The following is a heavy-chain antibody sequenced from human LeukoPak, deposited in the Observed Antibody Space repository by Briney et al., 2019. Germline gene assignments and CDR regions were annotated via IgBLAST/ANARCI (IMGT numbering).Heavy chain of an antibody. D-gene: IGHD5-18*01. CDR1: GGSISSYY. CDR2: IYYSGST. CDR3: ARLIELRVFFDY. V-gene: IGHV4-59*01. Sequence: SETLSLTCTVSGGSISSYYWSWIRQPPGKGLEWIGYIYYSGSTNYNPSLKSRVTISVDTSKNQFSLKLSSVTAADTAVYYCARLIELRVFFDYWGQGTLVTVSS. J-gene: IGHJ4*02.